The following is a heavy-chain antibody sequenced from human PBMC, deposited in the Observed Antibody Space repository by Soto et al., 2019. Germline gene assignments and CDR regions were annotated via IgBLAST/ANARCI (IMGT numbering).Heavy chain of an antibody. Sequence: SSXTLSLTCTVSGGSISSYYWSWIRQPPVNGLEWIGYIYYSGSTNYNPSLKSRVTISVDTSKNQFSLKLSSVTAADTAVYYCARLPPRVRGGYYYYGMDVWGQGTTVTVSS. CDR1: GGSISSYY. V-gene: IGHV4-59*08. J-gene: IGHJ6*02. D-gene: IGHD3-10*01. CDR2: IYYSGST. CDR3: ARLPPRVRGGYYYYGMDV.